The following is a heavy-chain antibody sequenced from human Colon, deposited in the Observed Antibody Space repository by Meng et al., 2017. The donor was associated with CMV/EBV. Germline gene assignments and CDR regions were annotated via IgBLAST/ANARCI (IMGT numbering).Heavy chain of an antibody. CDR2: INSDGSGT. CDR1: GFTFSTYW. Sequence: GGSLRLSCAASGFTFSTYWMHWVRQVPGRGLVWVARINSDGSGTSYADSVKGRFTISRDNAKNTLYLQMNSLRAEDTAVYYCARGKTRFCGGDNCYSEWGQGALVTVSS. CDR3: ARGKTRFCGGDNCYSE. J-gene: IGHJ4*02. D-gene: IGHD2-15*01. V-gene: IGHV3-74*01.